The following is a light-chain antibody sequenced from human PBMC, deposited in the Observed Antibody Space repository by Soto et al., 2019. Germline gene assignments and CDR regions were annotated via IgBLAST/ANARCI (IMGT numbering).Light chain of an antibody. V-gene: IGKV3-20*01. CDR3: HQYGGSPVYT. J-gene: IGKJ2*01. CDR1: QSVSSSY. Sequence: EIVLTQSPGTLSLSPGERVTLSCRASQSVSSSYLAWYQQKPGQAPRLLIYGASSRATGIPDRFSGSGSGTDFTLTISRVEPEDFAVYYCHQYGGSPVYTFGQGTKLEIK. CDR2: GAS.